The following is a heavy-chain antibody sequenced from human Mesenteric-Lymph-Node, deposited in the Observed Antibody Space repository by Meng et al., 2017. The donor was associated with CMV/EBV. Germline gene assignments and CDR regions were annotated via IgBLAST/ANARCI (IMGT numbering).Heavy chain of an antibody. CDR1: GYTFTGYY. J-gene: IGHJ6*02. D-gene: IGHD2-2*01. CDR3: ARSAGGSTMLRGTVTSYYYYGMDV. CDR2: INPNSGGT. Sequence: ASVKVSCKASGYTFTGYYMHWVRQAPGQGLEWMGWINPNSGGTNYAQKFQGRVTMTRDASINTVYMGVSRLRSDDTAIYFCARSAGGSTMLRGTVTSYYYYGMDVWGQGTTVTVSS. V-gene: IGHV1-2*02.